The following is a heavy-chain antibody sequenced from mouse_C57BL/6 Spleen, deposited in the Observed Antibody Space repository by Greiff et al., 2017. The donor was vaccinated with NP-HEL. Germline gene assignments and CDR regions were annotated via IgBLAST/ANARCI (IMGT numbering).Heavy chain of an antibody. CDR2: INPYNGGT. Sequence: VQLQQSGPVLVKPGASVKMSCKASGYTFTDYYMNWVKQSHGKSLEWIGVINPYNGGTSYNQKFKGKATLTVDKSASTAYMELNSLTSEDSAVYYCARGLDYAMDYWGQGTSVTVSS. CDR3: ARGLDYAMDY. J-gene: IGHJ4*01. CDR1: GYTFTDYY. D-gene: IGHD3-3*01. V-gene: IGHV1-19*01.